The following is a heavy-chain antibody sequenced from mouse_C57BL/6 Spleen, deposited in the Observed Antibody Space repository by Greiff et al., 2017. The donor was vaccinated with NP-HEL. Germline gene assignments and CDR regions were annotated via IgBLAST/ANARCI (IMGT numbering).Heavy chain of an antibody. D-gene: IGHD3-2*02. V-gene: IGHV5-17*01. CDR3: AKDSSGYVFAY. CDR1: GFTFSDYG. J-gene: IGHJ3*01. CDR2: ISSGSSTI. Sequence: EVHLVESGGGLVKPGGSLKLSCAASGFTFSDYGMHWVRQAPEKGLEWVAYISSGSSTIYYADTVKGRFTISRDNAKNTLCLQMTSLRSEDTAMYYCAKDSSGYVFAYWGQGTLVTVSA.